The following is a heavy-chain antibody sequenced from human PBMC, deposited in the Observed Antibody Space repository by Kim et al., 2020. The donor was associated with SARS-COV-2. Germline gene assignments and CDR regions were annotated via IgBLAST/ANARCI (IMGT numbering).Heavy chain of an antibody. J-gene: IGHJ6*02. V-gene: IGHV4-4*07. CDR2: IYTSGST. Sequence: SETLSLTCTVSGGSISSYYWRWIRQPAGKGLEWIGRIYTSGSTNYNPSLKSRVTMSVDTSKNQFSLKLSSVTAADTAVYYCAREGVGYYDILTPLTSVYYVMDVWGQGTTVTVSS. CDR3: AREGVGYYDILTPLTSVYYVMDV. D-gene: IGHD3-9*01. CDR1: GGSISSYY.